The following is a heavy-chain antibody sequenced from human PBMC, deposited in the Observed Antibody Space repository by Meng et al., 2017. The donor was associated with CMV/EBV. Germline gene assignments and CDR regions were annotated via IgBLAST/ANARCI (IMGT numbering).Heavy chain of an antibody. Sequence: SGGTFSRYAISWVRQAPGQGLEWMGGIIPIFGTANYAQKFQGRVTITTNESTSTAYMVLSRLRSEDTAVYYCARSEWQQLPRGGLDYWGQGTLVTVSS. D-gene: IGHD6-13*01. CDR3: ARSEWQQLPRGGLDY. V-gene: IGHV1-69*05. J-gene: IGHJ4*02. CDR1: GGTFSRYA. CDR2: IIPIFGTA.